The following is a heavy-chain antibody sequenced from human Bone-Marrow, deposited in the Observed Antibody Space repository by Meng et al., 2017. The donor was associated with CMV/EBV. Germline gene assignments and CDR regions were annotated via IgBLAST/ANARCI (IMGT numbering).Heavy chain of an antibody. D-gene: IGHD3-10*01. Sequence: ASVMVSCKASGDTFTSYDINWVRQATGQGLEWMGWMNPNSGNTGYAQKFQGSVTITRNTTISISYMELSSLRSEDTAVYYCARRYFGPGSTLGYWGQGTLVPVYS. CDR2: MNPNSGNT. J-gene: IGHJ4*02. CDR3: ARRYFGPGSTLGY. V-gene: IGHV1-8*03. CDR1: GDTFTSYD.